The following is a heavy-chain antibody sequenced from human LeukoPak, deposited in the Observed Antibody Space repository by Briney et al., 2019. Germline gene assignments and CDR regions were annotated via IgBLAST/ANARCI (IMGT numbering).Heavy chain of an antibody. CDR3: ASGPTIAVAGTGY. CDR1: GFTFSSYS. J-gene: IGHJ4*02. V-gene: IGHV3-21*01. Sequence: AQSLRLSCAAPGFTFSSYSMNWVRQAPGKGLEWVSSISSSSSYIYYADSVKGRFTISRDNAKNSLYLQMNSLRAEDTAVYYCASGPTIAVAGTGYWGQGPLVTVSS. D-gene: IGHD6-19*01. CDR2: ISSSSSYI.